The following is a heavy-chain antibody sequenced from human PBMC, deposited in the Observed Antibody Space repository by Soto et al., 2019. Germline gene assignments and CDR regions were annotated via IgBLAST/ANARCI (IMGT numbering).Heavy chain of an antibody. CDR2: VIQSGSAT. D-gene: IGHD3-10*01. CDR3: VRDYYHVSGSSFDLPLDY. CDR1: GFTFNNYA. V-gene: IGHV3-23*01. Sequence: LRLSCAASGFTFNNYAMTWVRQAPGKGLEWVSTVIQSGSATFYADSVRGRFTISRDNSKNTLYLQLNSLRAEDTAVYHCVRDYYHVSGSSFDLPLDYWGQGTLVTVSS. J-gene: IGHJ4*02.